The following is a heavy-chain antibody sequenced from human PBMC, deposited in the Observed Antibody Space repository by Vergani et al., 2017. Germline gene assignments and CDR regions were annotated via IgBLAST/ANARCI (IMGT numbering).Heavy chain of an antibody. V-gene: IGHV3-30-3*01. CDR1: GFTFSSYA. CDR2: ISYDGSNK. J-gene: IGHJ5*02. Sequence: QVQLVESGGGVVQPGRSLRLSCAASGFTFSSYAMHWVRQAPGKGLEWVAVISYDGSNKYYADSVKGRFTISRDNSKNTLYLQMNSLRAEDTAVYYCARAKYYYDSSGXYPTWGQGTLVTVSS. CDR3: ARAKYYYDSSGXYPT. D-gene: IGHD3-22*01.